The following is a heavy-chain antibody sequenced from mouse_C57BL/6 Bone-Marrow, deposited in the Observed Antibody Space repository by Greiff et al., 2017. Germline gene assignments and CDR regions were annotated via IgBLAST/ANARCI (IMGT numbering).Heavy chain of an antibody. D-gene: IGHD1-1*01. CDR2: ISGGGGNT. CDR1: GFTFSSYT. V-gene: IGHV5-9*01. Sequence: EVKLMESGGGLVKPGGSLKLSCAASGFTFSSYTMSWVRQTQEKRLQWVAAISGGGGNTYYPDRVKGRFTISRDNDKNILYLQMISLRSEDTALYYCSRQVTTVLATKYFDVWGTGTTVTVSS. J-gene: IGHJ1*03. CDR3: SRQVTTVLATKYFDV.